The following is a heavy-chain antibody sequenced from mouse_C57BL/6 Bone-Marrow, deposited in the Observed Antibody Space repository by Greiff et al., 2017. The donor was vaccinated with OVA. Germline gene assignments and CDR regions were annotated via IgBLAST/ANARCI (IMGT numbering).Heavy chain of an antibody. V-gene: IGHV1-62-2*01. CDR3: ARHAAYYCNAMDY. D-gene: IGHD1-1*01. CDR2: FYPGSGSI. CDR1: GYTFTEYT. J-gene: IGHJ4*01. Sequence: VQLQQSGAELVKPGASVKLSCTASGYTFTEYTINWVQQRSGQGLEWIGWFYPGSGSITSNEKFKDKGTLTADKSSSIVYMELSRVNSEASAFYFCARHAAYYCNAMDYWGQGTSVTVSS.